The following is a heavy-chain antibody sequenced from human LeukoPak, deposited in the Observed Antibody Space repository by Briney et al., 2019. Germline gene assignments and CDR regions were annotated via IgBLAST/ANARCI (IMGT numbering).Heavy chain of an antibody. CDR3: ARAALRYFDWSLRFSAFDI. D-gene: IGHD3-9*01. Sequence: SETLSLTCAVYGGSFSGYYWSWIRQPPGKGLEWIGEINHSGSTNYNPSLKSRVTISVDTSKNQFSLKLNSLTAADTAVYYCARAALRYFDWSLRFSAFDIWGQGTMVTVSS. V-gene: IGHV4-34*01. J-gene: IGHJ3*02. CDR2: INHSGST. CDR1: GGSFSGYY.